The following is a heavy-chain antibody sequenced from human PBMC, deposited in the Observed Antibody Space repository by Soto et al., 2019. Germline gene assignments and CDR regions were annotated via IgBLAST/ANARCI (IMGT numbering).Heavy chain of an antibody. CDR1: GGTFSSYT. V-gene: IGHV1-69*02. J-gene: IGHJ3*02. CDR3: ARQFGGVIVRSVAAFDI. CDR2: IIPILGIA. D-gene: IGHD3-16*02. Sequence: QVQLVQSGAEVKKPGSSVKVSCKASGGTFSSYTISWVRQAPGQGLEWMGRIIPILGIANYAQKFLGRVTITADKSTSTAYMELSSLRCEDTAVYYCARQFGGVIVRSVAAFDIWGQGTMVTVSS.